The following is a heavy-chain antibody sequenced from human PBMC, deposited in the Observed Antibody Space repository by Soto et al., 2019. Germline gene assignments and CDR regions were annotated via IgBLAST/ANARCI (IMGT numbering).Heavy chain of an antibody. CDR2: IYYSGIT. Sequence: SETLSLTCTVSGGSISTYYWSWIRQPPGKGLEWIAYIYYSGITNYNPSLKSRLTISVDTSKTQFSLKLSSVTAADTAVYYCARSISGYHYYFDYWGHGPLVTVSS. V-gene: IGHV4-59*01. J-gene: IGHJ4*01. CDR1: GGSISTYY. D-gene: IGHD3-22*01. CDR3: ARSISGYHYYFDY.